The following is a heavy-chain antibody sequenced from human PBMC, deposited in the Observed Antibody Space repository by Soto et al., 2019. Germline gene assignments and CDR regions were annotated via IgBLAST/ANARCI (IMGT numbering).Heavy chain of an antibody. D-gene: IGHD6-6*01. Sequence: GKTSETLSLTCTVSGGSISSFYWNWIRLSAGKGLEWIGRIYLSGTTTYNPSLQSRVTMSVDTSKTQFSLKLSSLTAADTAVYYCXRSPSTSSIGTFDIWGQGTKVTVSS. J-gene: IGHJ3*02. CDR3: XRSPSTSSIGTFDI. CDR1: GGSISSFY. V-gene: IGHV4-4*07. CDR2: IYLSGTT.